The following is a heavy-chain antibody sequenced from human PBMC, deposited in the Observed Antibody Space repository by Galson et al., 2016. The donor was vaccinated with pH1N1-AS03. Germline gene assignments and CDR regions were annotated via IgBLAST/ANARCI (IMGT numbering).Heavy chain of an antibody. V-gene: IGHV3-30*18. CDR3: AKDIIIVGTSLTGGYFDY. D-gene: IGHD1-26*01. J-gene: IGHJ4*02. CDR2: ISYDGTNK. Sequence: SLRLSCAASAFIFSNYGMRWVRQAPGKGLEWVAVISYDGTNKFYADSVKGRFTISRDNSKNTLYLQMNSLRAEDTAGYYCAKDIIIVGTSLTGGYFDYWGQGTLVTVSS. CDR1: AFIFSNYG.